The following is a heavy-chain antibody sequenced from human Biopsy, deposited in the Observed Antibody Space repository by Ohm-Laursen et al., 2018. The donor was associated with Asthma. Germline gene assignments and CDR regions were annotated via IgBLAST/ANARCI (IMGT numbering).Heavy chain of an antibody. D-gene: IGHD3-22*01. CDR1: GFKFDEYT. J-gene: IGHJ4*02. CDR2: ISWNSATI. V-gene: IGHV3-9*01. Sequence: SLRLSCAASGFKFDEYTMHWVRQAPGKGLEWVSGISWNSATIGYADSVEGRFTIPRDNAKNPVFLHMDSLRPEDTAFYYCAKVRSDWVITESFDYWGQGVLVTVSS. CDR3: AKVRSDWVITESFDY.